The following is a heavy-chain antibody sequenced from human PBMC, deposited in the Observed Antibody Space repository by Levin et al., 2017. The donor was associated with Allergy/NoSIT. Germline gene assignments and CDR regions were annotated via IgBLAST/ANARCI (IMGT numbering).Heavy chain of an antibody. D-gene: IGHD5-18*01. CDR3: ASSGYSYGSAYYYGMDV. CDR1: GFTFSSYA. V-gene: IGHV3-23*01. Sequence: GGSLRLSCAASGFTFSSYAMSWVRQAPGKGLEWVSAISGSGGSTYYADSVKGRFTISRDNSKNTLYLQMNSLRAEDTAVYYCASSGYSYGSAYYYGMDVWGQGTTVTVSS. CDR2: ISGSGGST. J-gene: IGHJ6*02.